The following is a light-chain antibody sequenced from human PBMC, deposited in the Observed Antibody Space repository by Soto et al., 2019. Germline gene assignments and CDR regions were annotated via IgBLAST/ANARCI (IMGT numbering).Light chain of an antibody. CDR2: GAS. V-gene: IGKV3-15*01. Sequence: ETVMTQSPATLSVSPGERATLSCRASQSVSSNLAWYQQKPGQAPRLHIYGASTRATGIPARFSGSGSGTEFTLTISSLQSEDFAVYYCQQYNDWPPLTFGGGTKVEI. CDR1: QSVSSN. CDR3: QQYNDWPPLT. J-gene: IGKJ4*01.